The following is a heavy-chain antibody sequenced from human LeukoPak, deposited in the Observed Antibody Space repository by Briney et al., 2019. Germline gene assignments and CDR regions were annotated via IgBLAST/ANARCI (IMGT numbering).Heavy chain of an antibody. V-gene: IGHV3-48*03. J-gene: IGHJ6*02. D-gene: IGHD3-9*01. Sequence: GGSLRLSCAASGFTFSSYEMNWVRQAPGKGLEWVSYISSSGSTIYYADSVKGRFTISRDNAKNSLYLQMNSLRAEDTAVYHCARDLKRTSYGMDVWGQGTTVTVSS. CDR1: GFTFSSYE. CDR3: ARDLKRTSYGMDV. CDR2: ISSSGSTI.